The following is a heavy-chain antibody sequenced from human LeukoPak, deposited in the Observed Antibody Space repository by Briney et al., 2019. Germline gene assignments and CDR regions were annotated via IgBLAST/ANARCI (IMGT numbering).Heavy chain of an antibody. CDR2: IWSDGSDA. Sequence: PGGSLRLSCAASGFTFNIFATHWVRQAPGKGLEWVAGIWSDGSDADYQHSVKGRFTISSDNSENTVFLQMNSLRAEDTAVYYCARGLKYSSGWHGDFWGQGTLVTVSS. CDR3: ARGLKYSSGWHGDF. D-gene: IGHD6-19*01. J-gene: IGHJ4*02. CDR1: GFTFNIFA. V-gene: IGHV3-33*01.